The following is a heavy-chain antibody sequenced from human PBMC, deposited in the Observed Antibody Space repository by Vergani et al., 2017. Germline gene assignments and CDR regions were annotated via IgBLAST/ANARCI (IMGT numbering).Heavy chain of an antibody. CDR2: INHSGST. CDR1: GGPFSGYY. V-gene: IGHV4-34*01. Sequence: QVQLQQWGAGLLKPSETLSLTCSVYGGPFSGYYWSWIRQPPGKGLEWIGEINHSGSTNYNPSLKSRVTISVDTSKNQFALKLSSVTAADTAVYYCARGLNLWFGELLFRDWGQGNLVTGFS. CDR3: ARGLNLWFGELLFRD. J-gene: IGHJ4*02. D-gene: IGHD3-10*01.